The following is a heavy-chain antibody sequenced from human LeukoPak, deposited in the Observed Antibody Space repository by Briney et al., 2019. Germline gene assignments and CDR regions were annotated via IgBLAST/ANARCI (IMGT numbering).Heavy chain of an antibody. V-gene: IGHV3-53*05. J-gene: IGHJ4*02. CDR3: VNGIQAGILDY. CDR1: GFTVSSNY. D-gene: IGHD6-19*01. Sequence: GGSLRLSCAACGFTVSSNYMSWVRQAAGKGLEWVSVIYSGRSTYYADCVKGRFAMSRDNSKNTLYLQMSSLRAEDTAVYYCVNGIQAGILDYWDQGTLVTVSS. CDR2: IYSGRST.